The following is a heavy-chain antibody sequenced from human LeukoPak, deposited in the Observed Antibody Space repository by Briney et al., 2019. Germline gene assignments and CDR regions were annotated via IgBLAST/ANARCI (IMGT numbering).Heavy chain of an antibody. CDR1: GFTFSSYW. D-gene: IGHD3-10*01. J-gene: IGHJ4*02. CDR2: IKQDGSEK. Sequence: GGSLRLSCAASGFTFSSYWMSWVRQAPGKGLEWVANIKQDGSEKYYVDSVKGRFTISRDNAKNSLYLQMNSLRAEDTAVYYCARPYGSGSCCYFDYWGQGTLVTVSS. CDR3: ARPYGSGSCCYFDY. V-gene: IGHV3-7*01.